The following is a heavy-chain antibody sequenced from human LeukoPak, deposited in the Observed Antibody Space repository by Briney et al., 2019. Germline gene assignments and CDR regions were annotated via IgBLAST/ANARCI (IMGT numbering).Heavy chain of an antibody. CDR1: GFTFTSSA. J-gene: IGHJ6*02. Sequence: SVKVSCKASGFTFTSSAMQWVRQARGQRLEWIGWIVVGSGNTNYAQKFQERVTITRDMSTSTAYMELSSLRSEDTAVYYCAADPSPYDYSTSYGMDVWGQGTTVTVSS. V-gene: IGHV1-58*02. CDR2: IVVGSGNT. D-gene: IGHD2-15*01. CDR3: AADPSPYDYSTSYGMDV.